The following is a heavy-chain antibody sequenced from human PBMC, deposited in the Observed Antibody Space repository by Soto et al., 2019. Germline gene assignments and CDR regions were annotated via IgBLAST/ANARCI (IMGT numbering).Heavy chain of an antibody. J-gene: IGHJ5*02. CDR3: ARNIGGYCSSTSCYPRYNWFDP. CDR1: GGSFSGYY. V-gene: IGHV4-34*01. CDR2: INHSGST. Sequence: PSETLSLTCAVYGGSFSGYYWSWIRQPPGKGLEWIGEINHSGSTNYNPSLKSRVTISVDTSKNQFSLKLSSVTAADTAVYYCARNIGGYCSSTSCYPRYNWFDPWGQGTLVTVSS. D-gene: IGHD2-2*01.